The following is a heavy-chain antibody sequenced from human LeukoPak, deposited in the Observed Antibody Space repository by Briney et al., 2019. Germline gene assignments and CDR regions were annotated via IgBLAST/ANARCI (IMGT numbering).Heavy chain of an antibody. J-gene: IGHJ6*02. V-gene: IGHV3-30*04. D-gene: IGHD3-9*01. CDR2: ISYDGSNK. CDR3: ARDRVDNLTGYLFGMDV. Sequence: PGGSLRLSCAASGFTSSSYAMHWVRQAPGKGLEWEAVISYDGSNKYYADSVKGRFTISRDNSKNTLYLKMNSLTAEDTAVYYRARDRVDNLTGYLFGMDVWGQGTTVTVSS. CDR1: GFTSSSYA.